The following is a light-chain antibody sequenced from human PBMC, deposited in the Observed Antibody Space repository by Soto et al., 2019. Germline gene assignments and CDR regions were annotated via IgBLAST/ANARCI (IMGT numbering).Light chain of an antibody. V-gene: IGLV2-11*01. Sequence: QSALTQPPSASGSPGQSVTISCTGTSSDVGAYNFVSWYQQHPGKAPKLMIYDVSQRPSWVPDRFSGSKSGNTASLTISGLQAEDEADYYCCSYAGSYTYVFGTGTKLTVL. CDR3: CSYAGSYTYV. CDR1: SSDVGAYNF. J-gene: IGLJ1*01. CDR2: DVS.